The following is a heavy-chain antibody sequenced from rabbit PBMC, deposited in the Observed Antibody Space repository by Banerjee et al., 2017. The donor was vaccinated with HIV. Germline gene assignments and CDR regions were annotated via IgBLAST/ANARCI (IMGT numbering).Heavy chain of an antibody. D-gene: IGHD3-1*01. CDR3: ARYGPATRLDL. Sequence: QQLEESGGDLVKPGASLTLTCTASGIDFSSSYYMCWVRQAPGKGLEWIACIYAGSDSTYYASWAKGRFTISKTSSTTVTLQMTSLTAADTATYFCARYGPATRLDLWGPGTLV. CDR1: GIDFSSSYY. CDR2: IYAGSDST. J-gene: IGHJ3*01. V-gene: IGHV1S40*01.